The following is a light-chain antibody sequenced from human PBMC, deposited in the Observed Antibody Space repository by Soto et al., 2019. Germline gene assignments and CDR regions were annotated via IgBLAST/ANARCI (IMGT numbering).Light chain of an antibody. CDR1: QSVSSSY. V-gene: IGKV3-20*01. CDR2: GAS. J-gene: IGKJ1*01. Sequence: EIVLTQSPGTLSLSPGEIATLSCRASQSVSSSYLDWYQQKPGQAPRLLIYGASSRATGIPDRFSGSGSGTDFTLTSSRLETEDFAVSYCQQYGSSPVTFGQGTKVEIK. CDR3: QQYGSSPVT.